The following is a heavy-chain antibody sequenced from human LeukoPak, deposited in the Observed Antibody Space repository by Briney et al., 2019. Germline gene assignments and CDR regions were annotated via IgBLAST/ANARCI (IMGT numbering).Heavy chain of an antibody. V-gene: IGHV1-8*01. CDR3: ARGRALWFGLRNFDY. D-gene: IGHD3-10*01. Sequence: ASVKASCKASGYTFTSYDINWVRQATGQGLEWMGWMNPNSGNTGYAQKFQGRVTMTRNTSISTAYMELSSLRSEDTAVYYCARGRALWFGLRNFDYWGQGTLVTVSS. J-gene: IGHJ4*02. CDR2: MNPNSGNT. CDR1: GYTFTSYD.